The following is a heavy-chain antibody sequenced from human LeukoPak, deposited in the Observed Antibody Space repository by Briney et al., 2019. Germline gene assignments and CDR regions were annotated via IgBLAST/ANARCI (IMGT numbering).Heavy chain of an antibody. CDR2: IYSGGST. J-gene: IGHJ4*02. CDR3: AKGGYYDSSGYYYGYYFDY. CDR1: GFTVSSNY. Sequence: GGSLRLSCAASGFTVSSNYMSWVRQAPGKGLEWVSVIYSGGSTYYADSVKGRFTISRDNSKNTLYLQMNSLRAEDTAVYYCAKGGYYDSSGYYYGYYFDYWGQGTLVTVSS. D-gene: IGHD3-22*01. V-gene: IGHV3-53*01.